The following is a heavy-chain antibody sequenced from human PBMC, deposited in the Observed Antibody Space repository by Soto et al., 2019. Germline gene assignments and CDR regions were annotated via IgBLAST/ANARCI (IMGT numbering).Heavy chain of an antibody. V-gene: IGHV1-8*01. Sequence: ASVKVSCKASGYTFTSYDINWVRQATGQGLEWMGWMNPNSGNTGYAQKFQGRVTMTRNTSISTAYMELSSLRSEDTAVYYCAIILELHGAFDIWGQGTMVTVSS. J-gene: IGHJ3*02. CDR3: AIILELHGAFDI. CDR1: GYTFTSYD. D-gene: IGHD1-7*01. CDR2: MNPNSGNT.